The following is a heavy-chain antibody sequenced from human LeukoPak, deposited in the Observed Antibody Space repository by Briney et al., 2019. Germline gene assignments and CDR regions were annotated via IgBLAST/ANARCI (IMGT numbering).Heavy chain of an antibody. CDR2: ISGSGGST. V-gene: IGHV3-23*01. CDR1: GFTFSSYA. CDR3: AKGGIQLWLHGYHYYMDV. Sequence: GGSLRLSCAASGFTFSSYAMSWVRQAPGKGLEWVSAISGSGGSTYYADSVKGRFTISRDNSKNTLYLQMNSLRAEDTAVYYCAKGGIQLWLHGYHYYMDVWGKGTTVTVSS. J-gene: IGHJ6*03. D-gene: IGHD5-18*01.